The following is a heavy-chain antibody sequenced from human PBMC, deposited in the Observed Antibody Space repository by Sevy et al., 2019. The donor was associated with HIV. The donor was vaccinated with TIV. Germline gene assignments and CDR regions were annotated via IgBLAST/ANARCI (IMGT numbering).Heavy chain of an antibody. CDR3: ARVAARDYCRRSSCYYYFDY. J-gene: IGHJ4*02. Sequence: SETLSLTCTVSGGSISSGGYYWSWIRQHPGKGLEWIGYIYYSGSTYYNPSLKSRVTISVDTSKNQFSLKLSSVTAADTAVYYCARVAARDYCRRSSCYYYFDYWGQGTLVTVSS. D-gene: IGHD2-15*01. CDR2: IYYSGST. V-gene: IGHV4-31*03. CDR1: GGSISSGGYY.